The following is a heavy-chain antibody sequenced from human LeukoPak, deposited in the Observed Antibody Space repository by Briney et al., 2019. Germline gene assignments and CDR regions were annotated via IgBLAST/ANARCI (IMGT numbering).Heavy chain of an antibody. Sequence: SETLSLTCTVSGGSVNNNAYYWGWVRQPPGKGLEYIGNVYYSGITYYNPSLQSRVTISVDTSNNQFSLKLSSVTAADTGVYYCARSDYSGYFDYWGQGTLVSVSS. CDR1: GGSVNNNAYY. CDR2: VYYSGIT. D-gene: IGHD4-11*01. V-gene: IGHV4-39*01. J-gene: IGHJ4*02. CDR3: ARSDYSGYFDY.